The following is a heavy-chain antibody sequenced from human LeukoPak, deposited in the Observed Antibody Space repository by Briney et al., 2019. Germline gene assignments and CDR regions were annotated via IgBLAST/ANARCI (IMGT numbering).Heavy chain of an antibody. D-gene: IGHD1-14*01. CDR2: INHSGST. Sequence: SETLSLTCAVYGGSFSAHYWSWIRQPPGKGLEWIGEINHSGSTNYNPSLKSRVTISVDTSKNQFSLKLSSVTAADTAVYYCAKDPGSWGQGTMVTVSS. CDR1: GGSFSAHY. V-gene: IGHV4-34*01. J-gene: IGHJ3*01. CDR3: AKDPGS.